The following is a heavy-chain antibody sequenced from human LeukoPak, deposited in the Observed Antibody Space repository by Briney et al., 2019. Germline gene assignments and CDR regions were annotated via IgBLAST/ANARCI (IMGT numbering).Heavy chain of an antibody. CDR3: ARTAARRFDY. V-gene: IGHV1-46*01. J-gene: IGHJ4*02. CDR2: INPTGGST. CDR1: GYTFTSYY. D-gene: IGHD6-6*01. Sequence: ASVKVSCTASGYTFTSYYMHWVRQAPGQGLEWMGIINPTGGSTTYAQKFQGRVTMTRDTSTSTVYMELSSLRSDDTAVYYCARTAARRFDYWGQGTLVTVSS.